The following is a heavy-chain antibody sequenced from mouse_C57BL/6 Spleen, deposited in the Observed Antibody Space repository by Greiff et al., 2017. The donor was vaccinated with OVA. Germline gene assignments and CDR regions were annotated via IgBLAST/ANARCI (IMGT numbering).Heavy chain of an antibody. CDR2: ISDGGSYT. J-gene: IGHJ2*01. D-gene: IGHD3-2*02. CDR3: ARDSSGYSYYLDY. Sequence: EVLLVESGGGLVKPGGSLKLSCAASGFTFSSYAMSWVRQTPEKRLEWVATISDGGSYTYYPDNVKGRFTISRDNATINLYLQMSHLKSEDTAMYYCARDSSGYSYYLDYWGQGTTLTVSS. CDR1: GFTFSSYA. V-gene: IGHV5-4*01.